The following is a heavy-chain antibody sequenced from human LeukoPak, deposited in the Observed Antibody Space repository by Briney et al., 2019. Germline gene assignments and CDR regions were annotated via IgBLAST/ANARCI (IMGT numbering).Heavy chain of an antibody. J-gene: IGHJ4*02. CDR2: ISYDGSNK. V-gene: IGHV3-30*03. D-gene: IGHD5-18*01. Sequence: GRPLRLSCAASGFTFSSYGMHWVRQAPGKGLEWVAVISYDGSNKYYADSVKGRFTISRDNSKNTLYLQMNSLRAEDTAVYYCASQLWHEGPFDYWGQGTLVTVSS. CDR3: ASQLWHEGPFDY. CDR1: GFTFSSYG.